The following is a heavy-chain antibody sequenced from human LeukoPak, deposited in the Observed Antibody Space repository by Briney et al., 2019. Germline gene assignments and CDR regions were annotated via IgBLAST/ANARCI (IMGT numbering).Heavy chain of an antibody. CDR1: GGSISSYY. CDR2: IYYSGST. CDR3: ARVRDSGGYYYFDY. V-gene: IGHV4-59*01. D-gene: IGHD3-22*01. Sequence: SETLSLTCTVSGGSISSYYWSWIRQPPGKGLEWIGYIYYSGSTNYNPSLKSRVTISVDTSKNQFSLKLSSVTAADTAVYYCARVRDSGGYYYFDYWGQGTLVTVSS. J-gene: IGHJ4*02.